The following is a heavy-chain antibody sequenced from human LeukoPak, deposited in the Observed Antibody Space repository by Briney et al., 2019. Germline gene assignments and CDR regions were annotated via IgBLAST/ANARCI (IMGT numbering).Heavy chain of an antibody. CDR1: GFTFSSYS. Sequence: GGSLRLSCAASGFTFSSYSMNWVRQAPGKGLEWVSSISSSSSYIYYADSVRGRFTISRDNAKNSLYLQMNSLRAEDTAVYYCARGTSSSWYYFDYWGQGTLVTVSS. CDR3: ARGTSSSWYYFDY. V-gene: IGHV3-21*01. CDR2: ISSSSSYI. J-gene: IGHJ4*02. D-gene: IGHD6-13*01.